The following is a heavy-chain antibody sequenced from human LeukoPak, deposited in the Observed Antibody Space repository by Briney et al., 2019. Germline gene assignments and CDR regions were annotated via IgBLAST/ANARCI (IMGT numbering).Heavy chain of an antibody. V-gene: IGHV3-33*01. CDR1: GFTFSSYG. CDR3: ARSGIAAAGISNYKYYFDY. CDR2: IWYDGSNK. Sequence: GGSLRLSCAASGFTFSSYGMHWVRQAPGKGLEWVAVIWYDGSNKYYADSVKGRFTISRDNSKNTLYLQMNSLRAEDTAVYYCARSGIAAAGISNYKYYFDYWGQGTLVTVSS. J-gene: IGHJ4*02. D-gene: IGHD6-13*01.